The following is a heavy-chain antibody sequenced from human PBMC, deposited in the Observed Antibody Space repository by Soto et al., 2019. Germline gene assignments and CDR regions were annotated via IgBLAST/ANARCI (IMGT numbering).Heavy chain of an antibody. V-gene: IGHV4-39*01. CDR2: IYYGGSP. J-gene: IGHJ4*02. Sequence: PSETLSLTCSVSGDSISSNAYDWGWFRRPPGKGLEWIGTIYYGGSPYYNPSLKTRVTISVDTSKNQFSLKLTSVTAADTAVYYCARSSIEPRVFMYPFDSWGQGTLVTVSS. CDR3: ARSSIEPRVFMYPFDS. CDR1: GDSISSNAYD. D-gene: IGHD6-6*01.